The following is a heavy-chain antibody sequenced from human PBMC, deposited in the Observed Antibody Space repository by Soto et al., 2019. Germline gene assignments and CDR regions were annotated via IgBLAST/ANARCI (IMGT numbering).Heavy chain of an antibody. V-gene: IGHV4-34*02. CDR2: NGYSGAT. D-gene: IGHD2-15*01. Sequence: QVQLRLWGAGPVRPSETLSLTCVVFGGSFSGYYWTWIRQPPGKGLEWIGENGYSGATNVNPSLQSRVTMSVDTSTNPFYLRLDSVTAADTAVYYCARGVVFTAYATFDFWGQGKLVTVSS. CDR1: GGSFSGYY. CDR3: ARGVVFTAYATFDF. J-gene: IGHJ4*02.